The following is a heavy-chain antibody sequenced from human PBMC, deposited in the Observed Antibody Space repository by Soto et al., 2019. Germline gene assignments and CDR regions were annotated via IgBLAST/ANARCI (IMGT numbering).Heavy chain of an antibody. D-gene: IGHD5-18*01. V-gene: IGHV1-69*12. Sequence: QVQLVRSGAEVKKPGSSVKVSCKASGGTFSSYAISWVRQAPGQGLEWMGGIIPIFGTANYAQKFQGRVTITADESTSTAYMELSSLRSEDTAVYYCATLLGAVDTAMVSTGVDYWGQGTLVTVSS. CDR1: GGTFSSYA. CDR3: ATLLGAVDTAMVSTGVDY. J-gene: IGHJ4*02. CDR2: IIPIFGTA.